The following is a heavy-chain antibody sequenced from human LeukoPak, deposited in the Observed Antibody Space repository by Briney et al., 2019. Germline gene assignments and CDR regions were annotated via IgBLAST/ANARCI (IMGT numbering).Heavy chain of an antibody. CDR2: INHSGST. Sequence: SETLSLTRAVYGGSFSGYYWSWIRQPPGKGLEWIGEINHSGSTNYNPSLKSRVTISVDTSKNQFSLKLSSVTAADTAVYYCARHPTYYYDSSGYYLDAFDIWGQGTMVTVSS. D-gene: IGHD3-22*01. V-gene: IGHV4-34*01. CDR1: GGSFSGYY. CDR3: ARHPTYYYDSSGYYLDAFDI. J-gene: IGHJ3*02.